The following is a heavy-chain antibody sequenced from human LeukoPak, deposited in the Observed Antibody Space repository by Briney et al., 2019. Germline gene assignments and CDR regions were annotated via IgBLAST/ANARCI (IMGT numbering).Heavy chain of an antibody. CDR3: ARGRELTGVAGHYSFDY. Sequence: PSGTLCLTCTVSTFTISAYFLTWLRQPSGKGLEWIWRIYTTGGAYYNPSLESRVTFSIDTSNNQFSLGATSVTAADTAIYFCARGRELTGVAGHYSFDYWGQGILVSVSS. CDR2: IYTTGGA. CDR1: TFTISAYF. V-gene: IGHV4-4*07. J-gene: IGHJ4*02. D-gene: IGHD1-26*01.